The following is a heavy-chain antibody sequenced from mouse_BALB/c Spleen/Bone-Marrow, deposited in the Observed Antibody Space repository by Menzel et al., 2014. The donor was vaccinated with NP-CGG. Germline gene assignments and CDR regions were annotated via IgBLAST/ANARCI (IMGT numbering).Heavy chain of an antibody. Sequence: VQLQQSGAELVKPGASVKLSCTASGFNIKDTYMHWVKQRPEQGLEWIGRIDPANGNTKYDPKFQGKATIKADTSSNTAYLQLGSLTSEDTAVYYCARWEYYAMDYWGQGTSVTVSS. CDR2: IDPANGNT. V-gene: IGHV14-3*02. J-gene: IGHJ4*01. CDR3: ARWEYYAMDY. CDR1: GFNIKDTY. D-gene: IGHD4-1*01.